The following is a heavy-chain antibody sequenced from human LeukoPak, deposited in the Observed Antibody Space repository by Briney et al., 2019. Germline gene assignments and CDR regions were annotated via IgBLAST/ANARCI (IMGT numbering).Heavy chain of an antibody. Sequence: ASVTVSCKAFGYTFTRNYMHWVRQVPGQGPEGMGVMSPSGGSTTYAQKFQGRVTLTSDMSTSTDYLELSSLRSEDTAVYYCARDNSVRDEAWWFNPWGQGTLVTVSS. CDR3: ARDNSVRDEAWWFNP. CDR1: GYTFTRNY. CDR2: MSPSGGST. D-gene: IGHD5-24*01. J-gene: IGHJ5*02. V-gene: IGHV1-46*01.